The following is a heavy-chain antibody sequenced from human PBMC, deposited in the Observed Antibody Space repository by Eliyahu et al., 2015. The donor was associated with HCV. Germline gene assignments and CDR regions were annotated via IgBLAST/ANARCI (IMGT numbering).Heavy chain of an antibody. V-gene: IGHV1-46*01. J-gene: IGHJ4*02. Sequence: QVQLVQSGAEVKKPGASVKVSCKASGYTFTSNYIXWVRQAPEQGFXWLGVINPSAGNTVYAQKFNDRVTMTRDTSTSTVFMELSSLRSEDTAVYHCARDLYDSSGYKRGTLDSWGQETLVIVSS. CDR2: INPSAGNT. CDR3: ARDLYDSSGYKRGTLDS. D-gene: IGHD3-22*01. CDR1: GYTFTSNY.